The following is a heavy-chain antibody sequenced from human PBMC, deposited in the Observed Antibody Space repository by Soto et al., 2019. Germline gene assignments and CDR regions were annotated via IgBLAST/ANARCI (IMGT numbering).Heavy chain of an antibody. CDR1: GGSVSSGAYY. J-gene: IGHJ6*02. CDR2: IYYSGST. D-gene: IGHD3-16*01. V-gene: IGHV4-30-4*01. Sequence: QVQLQESGPGLVKPSQTLSLTCTVSGGSVSSGAYYCSWIRQPPGKGLEWIGYIYYSGSTYYNPSLKSRVTISVDTSNNQFSLKLSSVTAADTAVYYSARDRGYGGMDVWGQGTTVTVSS. CDR3: ARDRGYGGMDV.